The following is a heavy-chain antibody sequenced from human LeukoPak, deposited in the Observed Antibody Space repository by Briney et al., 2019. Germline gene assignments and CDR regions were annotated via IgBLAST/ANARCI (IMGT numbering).Heavy chain of an antibody. CDR2: ISYDGSNK. V-gene: IGHV3-30*04. D-gene: IGHD2-15*01. J-gene: IGHJ4*02. CDR3: ARDGEGYCSGGSCLHFDY. CDR1: GFTFSSYA. Sequence: GRSLRLSCAASGFTFSSYAMHWVRQAPGKGLEWVAVISYDGSNKYYADSVKGRFTISRDNSKNTLYLQMNSLRAEDTAVYYCARDGEGYCSGGSCLHFDYWGQGTLVTVSS.